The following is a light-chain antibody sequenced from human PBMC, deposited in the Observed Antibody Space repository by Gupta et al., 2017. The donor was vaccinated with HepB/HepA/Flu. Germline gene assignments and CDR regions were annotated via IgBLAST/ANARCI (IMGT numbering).Light chain of an antibody. V-gene: IGKV1-27*01. CDR2: AAS. Sequence: DIQMTESPSSLSASVGDRVTITSRARHGISNYLAWYQQKPGKVPKLLIYAASTLHSGVPSRFRGSGSGTDFTLTIGSLQPEDVATYYCQKYDGAPRGFGEGTRVEIK. CDR1: HGISNY. CDR3: QKYDGAPRG. J-gene: IGKJ4*02.